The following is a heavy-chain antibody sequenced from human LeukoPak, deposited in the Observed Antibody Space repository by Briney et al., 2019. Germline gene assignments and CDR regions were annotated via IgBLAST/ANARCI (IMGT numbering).Heavy chain of an antibody. Sequence: PGGSLRLSCAASGFIFNKYGMDWVRLAPGRGLEWVTFIHSAGRDKFYADSVKGRFTISRDNSKNTLYLQMNSLRAEDTAVYYCASENGGFDYWGQGTLVTVSS. J-gene: IGHJ4*02. D-gene: IGHD4-23*01. CDR1: GFIFNKYG. CDR2: IHSAGRDK. CDR3: ASENGGFDY. V-gene: IGHV3-30*02.